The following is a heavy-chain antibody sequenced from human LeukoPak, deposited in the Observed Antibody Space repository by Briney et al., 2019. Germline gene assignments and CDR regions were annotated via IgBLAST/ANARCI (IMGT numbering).Heavy chain of an antibody. J-gene: IGHJ4*02. CDR1: GFTFSSYA. V-gene: IGHV3-23*01. Sequence: GGSLRLSCAASGFTFSSYAMSWVRQAPGKGLEWVSAISGSGGSTYYADSVKGRFTISRDNSKNTLYLQMNSLRADDTAVYYGAKGEKLLWFGEPSKSHDYWGQGTLVTVSS. CDR2: ISGSGGST. CDR3: AKGEKLLWFGEPSKSHDY. D-gene: IGHD3-10*01.